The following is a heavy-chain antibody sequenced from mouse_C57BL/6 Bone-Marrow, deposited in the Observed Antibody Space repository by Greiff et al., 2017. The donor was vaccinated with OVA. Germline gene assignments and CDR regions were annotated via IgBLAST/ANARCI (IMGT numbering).Heavy chain of an antibody. CDR2: IWRGGGT. CDR1: GFSLTSYG. CDR3: AKSHLYDGSFDY. D-gene: IGHD2-3*01. Sequence: VKLVESGPGLVQPSQSLSITCTVSGFSLTSYGVHWVRQSPGKGLEWLGVIWRGGGTDYNAAFMSRLSITKDNSKSQVFFKMNSLQADDTAIYYCAKSHLYDGSFDYWGQGTTLTVSS. J-gene: IGHJ2*01. V-gene: IGHV2-5*01.